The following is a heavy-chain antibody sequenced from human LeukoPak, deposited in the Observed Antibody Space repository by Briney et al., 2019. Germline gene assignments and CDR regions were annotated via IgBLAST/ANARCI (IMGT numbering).Heavy chain of an antibody. D-gene: IGHD3-22*01. CDR3: AKVVTMIVVVSYFDY. V-gene: IGHV3-23*01. CDR1: GFTFSSYA. CDR2: ISGSGGST. Sequence: GGSLRLSCAASGFTFSSYAMSWVRQAPGKGLEWVSAISGSGGSTYYAGSVKGRFTISRDNSKNTLYLQMNSLRAEDTAVYYCAKVVTMIVVVSYFDYWGQGTLVTVSS. J-gene: IGHJ4*02.